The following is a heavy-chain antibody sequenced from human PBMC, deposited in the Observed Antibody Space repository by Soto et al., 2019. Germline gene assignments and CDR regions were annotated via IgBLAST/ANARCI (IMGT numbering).Heavy chain of an antibody. CDR3: ARNSVQALGKTSIVVVVAATGRDYYYGMDV. Sequence: AVKVSCKASGGTFSSYAISWVRQAPGQGLEWMGGIIPIFGTANYAQKFQGRVTITADESTSTAYMELSSLRSEDTAVYHCARNSVQALGKTSIVVVVAATGRDYYYGMDVWGQGTTVTVSS. CDR1: GGTFSSYA. J-gene: IGHJ6*02. V-gene: IGHV1-69*13. CDR2: IIPIFGTA. D-gene: IGHD2-15*01.